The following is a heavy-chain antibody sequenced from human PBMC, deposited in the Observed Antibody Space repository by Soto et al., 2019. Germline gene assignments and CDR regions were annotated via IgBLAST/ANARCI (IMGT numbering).Heavy chain of an antibody. CDR1: GGSISSSNW. CDR3: ARDLDTANSSGWYQVGGWFDP. J-gene: IGHJ5*02. D-gene: IGHD6-19*01. CDR2: IYHSGST. Sequence: QVQLQESGPGLVKPSGTLSLTCAVSGGSISSSNWWSWVRQPPGKGLEWIGEIYHSGSTNYNPSLKSRVTISVDKSKNQFSLKLSSVTAADTAVYYCARDLDTANSSGWYQVGGWFDPWGQGTLVTVSS. V-gene: IGHV4-4*02.